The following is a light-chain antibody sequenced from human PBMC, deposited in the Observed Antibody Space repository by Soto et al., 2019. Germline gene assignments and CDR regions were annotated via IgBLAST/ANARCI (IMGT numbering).Light chain of an antibody. CDR1: QSISSW. CDR3: QQDNSYRT. J-gene: IGKJ2*01. Sequence: DIQMTQSPSTLSASVGDRVTITCRASQSISSWWAWYQQKPGKAPKLLIYDASSLGSGVPSMFSGSGSGTEFTLTISSLQPDDFATYYCQQDNSYRTLGHWTKLEIK. CDR2: DAS. V-gene: IGKV1-5*01.